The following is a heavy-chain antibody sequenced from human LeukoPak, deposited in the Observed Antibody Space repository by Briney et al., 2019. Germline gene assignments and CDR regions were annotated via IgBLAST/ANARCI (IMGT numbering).Heavy chain of an antibody. CDR3: ARQGGWTNDY. Sequence: SETLSLTCTVSSGSIKNSNFYWGWIRQPPGKGLEWIGSIYYSGSTYYNPSLKSRVTISVDTSKNQFSLKLSSVTAADTAVYYCARQGGWTNDYWGQGTLVTVSS. D-gene: IGHD3-16*01. CDR1: SGSIKNSNFY. CDR2: IYYSGST. V-gene: IGHV4-39*01. J-gene: IGHJ4*02.